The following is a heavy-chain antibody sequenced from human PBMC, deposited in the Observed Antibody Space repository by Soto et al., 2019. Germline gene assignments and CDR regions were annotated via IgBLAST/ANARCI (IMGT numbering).Heavy chain of an antibody. Sequence: GGSLRLSCAASGFTFSSFWMSWVRQAPGKGLEWVANIKQDGSEKYYVDSVKGRFTISRDNAKNSLYLQMNSLRAEDTAVYYWARDRVVAATNAHYMDVWGKGTTVTVSS. V-gene: IGHV3-7*01. CDR2: IKQDGSEK. CDR3: ARDRVVAATNAHYMDV. CDR1: GFTFSSFW. D-gene: IGHD2-15*01. J-gene: IGHJ6*03.